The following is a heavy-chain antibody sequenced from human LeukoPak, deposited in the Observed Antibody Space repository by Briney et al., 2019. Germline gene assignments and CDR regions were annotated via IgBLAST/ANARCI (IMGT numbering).Heavy chain of an antibody. V-gene: IGHV4-34*01. D-gene: IGHD2-15*01. CDR3: ARDPYCSGGSCYSPLDY. Sequence: SETLSLTCAVYGGSFSGYYWSWIRQPPGKGLEWLGEINHSGSTNYNPSLKSRVTISVDTSKNQFSLKLSFVTAADTAVYYCARDPYCSGGSCYSPLDYWGQGTLVTVSS. CDR1: GGSFSGYY. J-gene: IGHJ4*02. CDR2: INHSGST.